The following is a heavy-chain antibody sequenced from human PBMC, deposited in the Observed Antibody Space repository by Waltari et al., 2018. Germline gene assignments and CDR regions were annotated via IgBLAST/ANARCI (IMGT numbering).Heavy chain of an antibody. CDR2: SIPIFGTA. CDR3: ARDKGLRFLEYAFDI. J-gene: IGHJ3*02. D-gene: IGHD3-3*01. Sequence: QVQLVQSGAEVKKPGSSVKVSCTASGGTFSSYAISWVRQAPGQGLEWMGGSIPIFGTANYAQKLQGRVTITADESTSTAYMELGSLRSEDTAVYYCARDKGLRFLEYAFDIWGQGTMVTVSS. V-gene: IGHV1-69*13. CDR1: GGTFSSYA.